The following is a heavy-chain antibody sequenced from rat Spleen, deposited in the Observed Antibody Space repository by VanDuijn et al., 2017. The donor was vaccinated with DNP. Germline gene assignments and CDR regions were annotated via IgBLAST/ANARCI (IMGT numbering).Heavy chain of an antibody. CDR2: ISYDGSST. Sequence: EVQLVESGGGLVQPGRSLILSCTASGFTFSDHNMAWVRQAPKKGLEWVATISYDGSSTYYRDSVKGRFIISRNNAKSTLYLQMDSLRSEDTATYYCTRLNYGGYPSYAMDAWGQGTSVTVSS. V-gene: IGHV5-7*01. CDR3: TRLNYGGYPSYAMDA. D-gene: IGHD1-11*01. J-gene: IGHJ4*01. CDR1: GFTFSDHN.